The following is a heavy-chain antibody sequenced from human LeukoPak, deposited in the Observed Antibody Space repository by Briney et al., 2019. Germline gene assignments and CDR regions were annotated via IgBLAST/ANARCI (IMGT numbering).Heavy chain of an antibody. V-gene: IGHV4-59*01. J-gene: IGHJ6*02. CDR3: ARRPPLYYYGMDV. CDR1: GGSISSYY. CDR2: IYYSGST. Sequence: PSETLSLTCTVSGGSISSYYWSWIRQPPGKGLEGIGYIYYSGSTNYNPSLKSRVTISVDTSNNQFSLKLSSVTAADTAVYYCARRPPLYYYGMDVWGQGTTVTVSS.